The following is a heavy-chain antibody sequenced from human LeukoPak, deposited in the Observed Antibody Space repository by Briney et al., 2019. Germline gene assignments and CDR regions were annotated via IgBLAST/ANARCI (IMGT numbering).Heavy chain of an antibody. CDR3: ARLYDSSGYYYGYYYGMDV. CDR2: INHSGST. D-gene: IGHD3-22*01. Sequence: PSETLSHTCAVYGGSFSGYYWSWIRQPPGKGLEWIGEINHSGSTNYNPSLKSRVTISVDTSKNQFSLKLSSVTAADTAVYYCARLYDSSGYYYGYYYGMDVWGQGTTVTVSS. J-gene: IGHJ6*02. V-gene: IGHV4-34*01. CDR1: GGSFSGYY.